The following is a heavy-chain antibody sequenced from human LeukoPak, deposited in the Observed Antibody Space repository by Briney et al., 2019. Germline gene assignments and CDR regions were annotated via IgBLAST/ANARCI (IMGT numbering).Heavy chain of an antibody. Sequence: GASVKVSCKVSGYTLTELSLHWVRQAPGKGLEWMGGFDPEDGETIYAQKFQGRVTMTEDTSTDTAYMELSSLRSEDTAVYYCARGDDYYDRSGYLSYFDYWGQGTLVTVSS. CDR1: GYTLTELS. J-gene: IGHJ4*02. V-gene: IGHV1-24*01. D-gene: IGHD3-22*01. CDR3: ARGDDYYDRSGYLSYFDY. CDR2: FDPEDGET.